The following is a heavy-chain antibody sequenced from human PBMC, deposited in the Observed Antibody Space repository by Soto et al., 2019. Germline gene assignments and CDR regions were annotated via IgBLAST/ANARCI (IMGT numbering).Heavy chain of an antibody. V-gene: IGHV4-59*01. D-gene: IGHD1-1*01. CDR1: GGSISSYY. CDR3: ARVRYKNWFDP. J-gene: IGHJ5*02. Sequence: PSETLSLTCTVSGGSISSYYWSWIRQPPGKGLEWIGYIYYSGSTNYNPSLKSRVTTSVDTSKNQFSLKLSSVTAADTAVYYCARVRYKNWFDPWGQGTLVTVSS. CDR2: IYYSGST.